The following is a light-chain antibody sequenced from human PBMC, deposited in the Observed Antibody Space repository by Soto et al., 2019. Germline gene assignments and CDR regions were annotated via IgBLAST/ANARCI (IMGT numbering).Light chain of an antibody. CDR3: QQYKNWPTIT. CDR2: GAS. Sequence: DIAMTPSPATLSVSPGERATLSFRASQRVSSNLAGYQQKPAQAHRLIIYGASTRATGSPARCSGSGSGTEFTLTISSLQSQDFAVYYGQQYKNWPTITFGQGTRLEIK. CDR1: QRVSSN. V-gene: IGKV3-15*01. J-gene: IGKJ5*01.